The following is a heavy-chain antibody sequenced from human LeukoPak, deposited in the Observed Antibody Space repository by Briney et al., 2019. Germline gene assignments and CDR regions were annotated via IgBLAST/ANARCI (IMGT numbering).Heavy chain of an antibody. V-gene: IGHV1-2*02. Sequence: ASVKVSCKASGYTFTGYYMHWVRQAPGQGLEWMGWINPNSGGTNYAQKFQGRVTMTRDTSISTAYMELSRLRSDDTAVCYCARGTMIVVAYNWFDPWGQGTLVTVSS. D-gene: IGHD3-22*01. CDR3: ARGTMIVVAYNWFDP. CDR2: INPNSGGT. CDR1: GYTFTGYY. J-gene: IGHJ5*02.